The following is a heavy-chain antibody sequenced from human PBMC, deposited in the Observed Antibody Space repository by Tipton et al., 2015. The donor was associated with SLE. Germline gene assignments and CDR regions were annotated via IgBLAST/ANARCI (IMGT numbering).Heavy chain of an antibody. CDR2: IYHSGST. CDR3: VRDDGAGPYYYGMDV. V-gene: IGHV4-38-2*02. CDR1: GYSISIDYY. Sequence: TLSLTCAVSGYSISIDYYWGWIRQPPGKGLECIGSIYHSGSTYYNPSLKSRVTILIDTSKNQFSLKLSSVTAADTAVYYCVRDDGAGPYYYGMDVWGQGTTVTVSS. D-gene: IGHD1-26*01. J-gene: IGHJ6*02.